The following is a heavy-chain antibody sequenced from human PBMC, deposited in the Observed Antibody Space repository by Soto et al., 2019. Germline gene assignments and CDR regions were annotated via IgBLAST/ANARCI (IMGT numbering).Heavy chain of an antibody. Sequence: PSETLSLTXTVSGGSISSYYWSWIRQPPGKGLEWIGYIYYSGSTNYNPSLKSRVTISVDTSKNQFSLKLSSVTAADTAVYYCARVYSSSWYPPSYYYYYGMDVWGQGTTVTV. V-gene: IGHV4-59*01. CDR3: ARVYSSSWYPPSYYYYYGMDV. CDR1: GGSISSYY. D-gene: IGHD6-13*01. CDR2: IYYSGST. J-gene: IGHJ6*02.